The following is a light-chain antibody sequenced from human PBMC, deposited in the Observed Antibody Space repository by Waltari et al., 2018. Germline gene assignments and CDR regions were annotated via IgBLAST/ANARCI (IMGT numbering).Light chain of an antibody. V-gene: IGKV2-30*01. CDR2: RSS. J-gene: IGKJ2*01. Sequence: DVVMTQSPLSLSATLGQPASFSCRSGQSLVYSDGNTYLSWFQQRPGQSPRRLLYRSSNRDSGVPDRFSGSGSGTDFTLKISRVEADDVGVYYCMQAVHWPYTFGQGTKLEIK. CDR3: MQAVHWPYT. CDR1: QSLVYSDGNTY.